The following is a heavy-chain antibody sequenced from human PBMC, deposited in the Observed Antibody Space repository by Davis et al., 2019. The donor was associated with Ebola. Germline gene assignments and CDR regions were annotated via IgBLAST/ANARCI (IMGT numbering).Heavy chain of an antibody. CDR1: GFTFSSYE. CDR3: ARDVGGGAYYYGMDV. V-gene: IGHV3-48*03. D-gene: IGHD2-15*01. Sequence: PGGSLRLSCAASGFTFSSYEMNWVRQAPGKGLEWVSYISSSGSTIYYADSVKGRFTISRDNAKNSLYLQMNSLRAEDTAVYYCARDVGGGAYYYGMDVWGQGTTVTVSS. CDR2: ISSSGSTI. J-gene: IGHJ6*02.